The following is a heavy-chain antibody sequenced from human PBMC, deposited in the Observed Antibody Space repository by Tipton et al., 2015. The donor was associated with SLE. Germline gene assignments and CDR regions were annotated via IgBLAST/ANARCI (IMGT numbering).Heavy chain of an antibody. CDR2: FYTDGST. D-gene: IGHD3-22*01. CDR1: GGSIGNNY. J-gene: IGHJ4*02. CDR3: AREKSSGHSDY. V-gene: IGHV4-4*07. Sequence: TLSLTCTVSGGSIGNNYWNWIRQSTGKGLEWIGRFYTDGSTRHKPSLESRLSPSFESRVTMSVDPSKNQFSLKMRSVTASDTAVYYCAREKSSGHSDYWGQGALVTVSS.